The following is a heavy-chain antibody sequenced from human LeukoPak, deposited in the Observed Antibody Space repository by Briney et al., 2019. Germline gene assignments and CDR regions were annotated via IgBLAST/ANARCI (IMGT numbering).Heavy chain of an antibody. J-gene: IGHJ4*02. CDR1: GYTFTSHD. CDR3: TRHTSPTFDY. CDR2: MNPNSGVT. D-gene: IGHD2-2*01. V-gene: IGHV1-8*01. Sequence: ASVTVSCKASGYTFTSHDINWVRQATGQAPEWMGWMNPNSGVTGFAQKFQGRVTLTRSTSISTAYMELRSLRSEDTAVYYCTRHTSPTFDYWGQGTLVTVSS.